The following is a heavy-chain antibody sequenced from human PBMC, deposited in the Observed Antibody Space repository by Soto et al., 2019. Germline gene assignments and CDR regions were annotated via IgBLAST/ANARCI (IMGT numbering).Heavy chain of an antibody. CDR2: IFYSGAT. V-gene: IGHV4-31*03. J-gene: IGHJ5*02. CDR3: ARVQPYDYGANSGWFDP. Sequence: QVQLQESGPGLVTPSQALSLTCSVSGGPISSGGYYWSWIRQHPGKGLEWIGYIFYSGATYYNPSLKTRSFISVETSKTQLSLRLSSVTAADTAVYYCARVQPYDYGANSGWFDPWGQGTLVTVSA. D-gene: IGHD4-17*01. CDR1: GGPISSGGYY.